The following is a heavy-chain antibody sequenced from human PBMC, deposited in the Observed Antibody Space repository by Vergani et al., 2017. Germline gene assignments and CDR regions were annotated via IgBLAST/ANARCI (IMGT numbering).Heavy chain of an antibody. CDR2: IYPGDSDT. D-gene: IGHD2-2*01. V-gene: IGHV5-51*01. CDR1: GYSFTSYW. Sequence: EVQLVQSGAEVKKPGESLKISCKGSGYSFTSYWIGWVRQMPGKGLEWMGIIYPGDSDTRYSPSFQGQVTISADKSISTAYLQWSSLKASDTAMYYCARLGGRGDIVVVPAAIYDAFDIWGQGTMVTVSS. CDR3: ARLGGRGDIVVVPAAIYDAFDI. J-gene: IGHJ3*02.